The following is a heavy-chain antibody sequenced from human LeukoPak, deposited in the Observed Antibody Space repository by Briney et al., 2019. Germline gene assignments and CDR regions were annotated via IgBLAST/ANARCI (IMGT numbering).Heavy chain of an antibody. Sequence: SETLSLTCTVSGGSISSSSYYCGWIRQPPGKGLEWIGSIYYSGSTYYNPSLKSRVTISVDTSKNQFSLKLSSVTAADTAVYYCARDSGYSYGYGPFDYWGQGTLVTVSS. V-gene: IGHV4-39*07. CDR1: GGSISSSSYY. D-gene: IGHD5-18*01. CDR3: ARDSGYSYGYGPFDY. J-gene: IGHJ4*02. CDR2: IYYSGST.